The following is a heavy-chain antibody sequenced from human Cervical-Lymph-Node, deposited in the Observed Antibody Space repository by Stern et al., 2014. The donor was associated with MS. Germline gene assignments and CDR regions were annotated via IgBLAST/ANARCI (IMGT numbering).Heavy chain of an antibody. D-gene: IGHD6-6*01. V-gene: IGHV4-39*01. CDR3: ARLAARLGADY. CDR2: VHYSGNT. CDR1: GDSITSSSHH. Sequence: VQLVESGPGLVKPSGTLSLTCTVSGDSITSSSHHWGWIRQSPGRGLEWIGSVHYSGNTYHNPSLKSRVTISVDTSNNQFPLNLRFVTAADTAVYYCARLAARLGADYWGQGTLVIVSS. J-gene: IGHJ4*02.